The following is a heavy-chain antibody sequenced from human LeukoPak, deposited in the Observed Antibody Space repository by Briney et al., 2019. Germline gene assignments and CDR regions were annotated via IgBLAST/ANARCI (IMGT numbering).Heavy chain of an antibody. Sequence: SETLSLTCAVYGGSFSGYYWSWIRQPPGKGLEWIGEINHSGSTNYNPSLKSRVTISVDTSKNQFSLKLSSVTAADTAVYYCARGGRQWLVDWVIGVVAYWGQGTLVTVSS. J-gene: IGHJ4*02. CDR3: ARGGRQWLVDWVIGVVAY. CDR2: INHSGST. V-gene: IGHV4-34*01. D-gene: IGHD6-19*01. CDR1: GGSFSGYY.